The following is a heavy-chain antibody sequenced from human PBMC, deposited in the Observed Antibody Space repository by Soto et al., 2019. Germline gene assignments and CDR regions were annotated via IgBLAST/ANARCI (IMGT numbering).Heavy chain of an antibody. J-gene: IGHJ5*02. CDR1: CGSISSSSYY. Sequence: SETLSLTCTVSCGSISSSSYYWGWIRQPPGKGLEWIGSIYYSGSTYYNPSLKSRVTISVDTSKNQFSLKLSSVTAADTAVYYCARQFYGYVWGSYRYYDWFDPWGQGTLVTVSS. D-gene: IGHD3-16*02. V-gene: IGHV4-39*01. CDR2: IYYSGST. CDR3: ARQFYGYVWGSYRYYDWFDP.